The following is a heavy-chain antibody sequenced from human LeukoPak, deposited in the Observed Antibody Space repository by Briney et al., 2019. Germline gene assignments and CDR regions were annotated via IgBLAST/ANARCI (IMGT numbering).Heavy chain of an antibody. J-gene: IGHJ5*02. CDR2: IYYSGST. Sequence: SETLSLTCTVSGGSISSYYWSWIRQPPGKGLEWIGYIYYSGSTNYNPSLKSRVTISVDTSKNQFSLKLTSVTAADTAVYYCARGRWIYGSGSYSFNWFDPWGQGTLVTVSS. V-gene: IGHV4-59*08. CDR1: GGSISSYY. CDR3: ARGRWIYGSGSYSFNWFDP. D-gene: IGHD3-10*01.